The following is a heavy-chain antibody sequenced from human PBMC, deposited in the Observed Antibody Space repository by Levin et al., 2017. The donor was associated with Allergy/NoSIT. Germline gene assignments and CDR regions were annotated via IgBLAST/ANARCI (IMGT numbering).Heavy chain of an antibody. CDR2: IYPGDSDT. CDR1: GSSFTSYW. D-gene: IGHD6-19*01. Sequence: GGSLRLSCKGSGSSFTSYWIGWVRQMPGKGLEWMGIIYPGDSDTRYSPSFQGQVTISADKSISTAYLQWSSLEASDTAMYYCARSGYSSGWYQDYYGMDVWGQGTTVTVSS. J-gene: IGHJ6*02. CDR3: ARSGYSSGWYQDYYGMDV. V-gene: IGHV5-51*01.